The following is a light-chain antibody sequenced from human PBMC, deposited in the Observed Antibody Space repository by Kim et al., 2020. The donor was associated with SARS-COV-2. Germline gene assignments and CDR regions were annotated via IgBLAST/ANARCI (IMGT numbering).Light chain of an antibody. CDR2: KDS. CDR3: QSADSSGTAYVV. J-gene: IGLJ2*01. CDR1: ALPKQY. V-gene: IGLV3-25*03. Sequence: SYELTQPPSVSVSPGQTARITCSGDALPKQYAYWYQQKPGQAPVLVRYKDSERPSGIPERFSGSSSGTTVTLTISGVQGEDEADYYCQSADSSGTAYVVF.